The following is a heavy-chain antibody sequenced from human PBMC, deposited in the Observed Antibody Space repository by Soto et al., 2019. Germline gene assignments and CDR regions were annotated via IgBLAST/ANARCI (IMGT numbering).Heavy chain of an antibody. CDR2: INAGNGNT. V-gene: IGHV1-3*01. Sequence: QVQLVQSGAEVKKPGASVKVSCKASGYTFTSYAMHWVRQAPGQRLEWMGWINAGNGNTKYSQKFQGRVTITRDTSASTAYMELSSLRSEDTAVYYCARDREYSGSPLSHFDYWGQGTLVTVSS. CDR3: ARDREYSGSPLSHFDY. J-gene: IGHJ4*02. D-gene: IGHD1-26*01. CDR1: GYTFTSYA.